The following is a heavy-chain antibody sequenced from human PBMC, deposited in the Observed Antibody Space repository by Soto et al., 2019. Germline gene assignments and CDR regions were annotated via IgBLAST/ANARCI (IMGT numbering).Heavy chain of an antibody. Sequence: EVQLVESGGGLVQPGGSLRLSCAASGFTFDNYAMHWVRQAPGKGLEWVSGLSWDSGDADYADSVKGRFAISRDNAKXXXXXXXXXXXXXXXXXXYCAKXXXXXGTGNFDYWGQGTLVTVSS. D-gene: IGHD2-8*02. V-gene: IGHV3-9*01. J-gene: IGHJ4*02. CDR3: AKXXXXXGTGNFDY. CDR2: LSWDSGDA. CDR1: GFTFDNYA.